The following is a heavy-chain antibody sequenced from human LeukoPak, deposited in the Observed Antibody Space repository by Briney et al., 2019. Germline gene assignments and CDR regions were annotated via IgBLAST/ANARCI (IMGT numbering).Heavy chain of an antibody. Sequence: HPGGSLRLSCAASGFTFSSYWMSWVRQAPGQGLEWVANIKQDGSEKYYVDSVKGRFTISRDNAKNSLYLQMNSLRAEDTAVYYCARESELLWFGLFDYWGQGTLVTVSS. CDR2: IKQDGSEK. CDR3: ARESELLWFGLFDY. D-gene: IGHD3-10*01. J-gene: IGHJ4*02. V-gene: IGHV3-7*01. CDR1: GFTFSSYW.